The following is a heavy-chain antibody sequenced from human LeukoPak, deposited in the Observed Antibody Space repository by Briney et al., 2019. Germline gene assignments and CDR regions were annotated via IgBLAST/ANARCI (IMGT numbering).Heavy chain of an antibody. Sequence: SETLSLTCAVSGGSISSNWWTWVRQPPGKGLEWIGEISHSGSTNYNPSLKSRVTISVDESKNQFSLTLSSVTAADTAVYCCARDFTDAFDIWGQGTMVTVSS. CDR2: ISHSGST. J-gene: IGHJ3*02. CDR1: GGSISSNW. CDR3: ARDFTDAFDI. V-gene: IGHV4-4*01.